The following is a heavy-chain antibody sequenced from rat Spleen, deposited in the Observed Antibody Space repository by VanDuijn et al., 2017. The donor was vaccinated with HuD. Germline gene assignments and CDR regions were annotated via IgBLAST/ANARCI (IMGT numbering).Heavy chain of an antibody. V-gene: IGHV3-3*01. CDR2: INYSGST. CDR3: AREGATVDY. D-gene: IGHD1-8*01. J-gene: IGHJ1*01. Sequence: EVQLQESGPGLVKPSQSLSLTCSVTDHSITNGYRWNWIRKFLGNKLEWMGYINYSGSTTYNPSLKSRISITRDSSKNQFFLHLNSVTTEDTATYYCAREGATVDYWGPGTMVTVSS. CDR1: DHSITNGYR.